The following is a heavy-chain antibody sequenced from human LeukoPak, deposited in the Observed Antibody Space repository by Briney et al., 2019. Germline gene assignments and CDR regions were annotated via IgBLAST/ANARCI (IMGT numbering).Heavy chain of an antibody. Sequence: GGSLRLSCAASGFSVSNNYMNWGRQAPEKGIEWVSTFSTGGTTKSTDSVKGRFTISRDNSKNALFLQMNSLRVEDTAVYFRARVRGGGQDGFDFWGQGTLVTVSS. CDR1: GFSVSNNY. J-gene: IGHJ4*02. V-gene: IGHV3-66*01. CDR3: ARVRGGGQDGFDF. D-gene: IGHD3-10*01. CDR2: FSTGGTT.